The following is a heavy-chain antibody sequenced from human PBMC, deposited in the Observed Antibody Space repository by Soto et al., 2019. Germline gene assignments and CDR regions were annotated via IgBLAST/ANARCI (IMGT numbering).Heavy chain of an antibody. J-gene: IGHJ4*02. CDR3: AKDRFEAVAVESIDY. CDR2: ISGSGGST. CDR1: GFTFSSYA. Sequence: GSLRLSCAASGFTFSSYAMSWVRQAPGKGLEWVSAISGSGGSTYYADSVKGLFTISRDNSKNTLYLQMNSLRAEDTAVYYCAKDRFEAVAVESIDYWGQGTLVTVSS. D-gene: IGHD6-19*01. V-gene: IGHV3-23*01.